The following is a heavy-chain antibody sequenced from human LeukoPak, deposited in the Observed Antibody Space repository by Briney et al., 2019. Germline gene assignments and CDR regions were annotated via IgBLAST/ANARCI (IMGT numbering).Heavy chain of an antibody. Sequence: PSETLSLTCAVSGGSISSSSYYWGWIRQPPGKGLEGIGSIYYSGSTYYNPSLNSRVTISVDTSKNQLSLKLSSVTAADTAVYYCARVGTGTTFEGDYYYYMDVWGKGTTVTVSS. J-gene: IGHJ6*03. CDR3: ARVGTGTTFEGDYYYYMDV. D-gene: IGHD1-1*01. CDR2: IYYSGST. V-gene: IGHV4-39*07. CDR1: GGSISSSSYY.